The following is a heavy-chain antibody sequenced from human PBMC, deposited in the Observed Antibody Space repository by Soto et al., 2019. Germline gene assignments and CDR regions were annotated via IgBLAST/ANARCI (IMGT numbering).Heavy chain of an antibody. J-gene: IGHJ6*02. Sequence: ASVKVSCKASGHTFTSYGISWVRQAPGQGLEWMGRISAYNGKTNYAQKLQGRVTMTTNKSTSTAKKEMRNLRSDDTAVYYCAREGPVNCSSTSCYLHYGMDVWGQGTTVTVSS. CDR3: AREGPVNCSSTSCYLHYGMDV. CDR1: GHTFTSYG. V-gene: IGHV1-18*01. CDR2: ISAYNGKT. D-gene: IGHD2-2*01.